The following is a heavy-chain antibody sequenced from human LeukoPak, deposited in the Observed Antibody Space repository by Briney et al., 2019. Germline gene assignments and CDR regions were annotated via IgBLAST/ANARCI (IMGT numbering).Heavy chain of an antibody. CDR2: INPSGGST. Sequence: ASVKVSCKASGYTFTSYYVHWVRQAPGQGLEWMGLINPSGGSTSYAQKFQGRVTMTRDTSTSTVYMELSSLRSEDAAVYYCARGRRRDYYGSGSYWVYWGQGTLVTVSS. V-gene: IGHV1-46*01. CDR1: GYTFTSYY. J-gene: IGHJ4*02. D-gene: IGHD3-10*01. CDR3: ARGRRRDYYGSGSYWVY.